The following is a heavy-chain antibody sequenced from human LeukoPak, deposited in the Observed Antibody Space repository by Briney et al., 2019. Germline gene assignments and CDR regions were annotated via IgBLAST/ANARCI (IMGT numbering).Heavy chain of an antibody. Sequence: ASVKVSCKASGGTFSSYAISWVRQAPGQGLEWMGGIIPIFGTANYAQKLQGRVTMTTDTSTSTAYMELRSLRSDDTAVYYCARGSSTGTHGVYWGQGTLVTVSS. J-gene: IGHJ4*02. V-gene: IGHV1-69*05. D-gene: IGHD1-1*01. CDR3: ARGSSTGTHGVY. CDR1: GGTFSSYA. CDR2: IIPIFGTA.